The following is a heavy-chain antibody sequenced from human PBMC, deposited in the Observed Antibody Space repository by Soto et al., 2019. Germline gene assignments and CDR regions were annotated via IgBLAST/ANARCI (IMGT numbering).Heavy chain of an antibody. J-gene: IGHJ6*02. D-gene: IGHD3-10*01. CDR3: ARGSYYYYGMDV. Sequence: SVKVSCKASGGTFSSYAISWVRQAPGQGLEWMGGIRPIFGTANYAQKFQGRVTITADESTSTDYMELSGLRSEDTAVYYCARGSYYYYGMDVWGQGTTVSV. CDR2: IRPIFGTA. V-gene: IGHV1-69*13. CDR1: GGTFSSYA.